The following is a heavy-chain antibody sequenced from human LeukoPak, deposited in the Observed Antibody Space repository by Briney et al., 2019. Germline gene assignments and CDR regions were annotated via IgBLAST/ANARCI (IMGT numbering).Heavy chain of an antibody. D-gene: IGHD5-18*01. CDR2: IYYSGST. J-gene: IGHJ4*02. CDR3: ASRIDYSYGIDY. V-gene: IGHV4-31*03. Sequence: PSQTLSLTCTVSGVSISSGGYYWSWIRQHPGKGLEWIGYIYYSGSTYYNPSLKSRVTISEDTSKNQFSLKLSSVTAADTAVYYCASRIDYSYGIDYWGQGTLVTVSS. CDR1: GVSISSGGYY.